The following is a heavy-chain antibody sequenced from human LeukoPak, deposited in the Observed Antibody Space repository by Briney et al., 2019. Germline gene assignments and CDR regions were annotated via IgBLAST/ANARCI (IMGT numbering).Heavy chain of an antibody. J-gene: IGHJ6*02. CDR3: AKDRRGGIQYYYYGMDV. D-gene: IGHD5-18*01. Sequence: SVKVSCKASGGTFSSYANSWVRQAPGQGLEWMGRIIPILGIANYAQKFQGRVTITADKSTSTAYMELSSLRSEDTAVYYCAKDRRGGIQYYYYGMDVWGQGTTVTVSS. V-gene: IGHV1-69*04. CDR2: IIPILGIA. CDR1: GGTFSSYA.